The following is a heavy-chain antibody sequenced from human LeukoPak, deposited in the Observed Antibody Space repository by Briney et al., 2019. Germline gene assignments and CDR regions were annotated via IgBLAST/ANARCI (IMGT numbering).Heavy chain of an antibody. CDR2: ISYDGSNK. Sequence: PGGSLRLSCAASGFTFSSYGMHWVRQAPGKGLEWVAVISYDGSNKYYADSVKGRFTISRDNSKNTLYLQMNSLRAEDTAVYYCAKARAEQQLAYNYYYYGMDVWGQGTTVTVSS. V-gene: IGHV3-30*18. CDR1: GFTFSSYG. D-gene: IGHD6-13*01. J-gene: IGHJ6*02. CDR3: AKARAEQQLAYNYYYYGMDV.